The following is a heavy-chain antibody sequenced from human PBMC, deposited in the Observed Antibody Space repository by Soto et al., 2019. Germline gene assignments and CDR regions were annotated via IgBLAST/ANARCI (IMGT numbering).Heavy chain of an antibody. Sequence: GGSLRLSCAASGFTCSDSWMSWVRQAPGKALEWVANINQDGNEKYYVDSVKARFTISRDNAENSLFLQMSSLRVDDTAVYYCARGHYGMDVWGQGTTVTVSS. J-gene: IGHJ6*02. CDR3: ARGHYGMDV. V-gene: IGHV3-7*05. CDR1: GFTCSDSW. CDR2: INQDGNEK.